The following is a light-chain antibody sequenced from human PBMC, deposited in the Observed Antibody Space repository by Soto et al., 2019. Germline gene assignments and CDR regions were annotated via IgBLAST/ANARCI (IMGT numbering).Light chain of an antibody. V-gene: IGLV6-57*01. CDR2: EDN. CDR3: QSYDDTNQV. J-gene: IGLJ3*02. Sequence: NFMLTQPHSVSASPGKTVIISCTRSSGGIASNYVQWYQQRPGSSPTTVIYEDNQRPSGVPDRFSGSIDSSSNSASLTISGLETEDEADYYCQSYDDTNQVFGGGTKLTVL. CDR1: SGGIASNY.